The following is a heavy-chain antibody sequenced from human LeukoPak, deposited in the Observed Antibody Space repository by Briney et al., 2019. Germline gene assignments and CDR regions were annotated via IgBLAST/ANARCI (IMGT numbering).Heavy chain of an antibody. CDR2: ISGSGGST. D-gene: IGHD6-19*01. J-gene: IGHJ4*02. Sequence: PGGSLRLSCVASGITFSSYAMSWVRQAPGKGLEWVSAISGSGGSTYYADSVKGRFTISRDNSKNTLYLQMNSLRAEDTAVYYCAKDKSSGWHGNYWGQGTLVTVSS. CDR1: GITFSSYA. CDR3: AKDKSSGWHGNY. V-gene: IGHV3-23*01.